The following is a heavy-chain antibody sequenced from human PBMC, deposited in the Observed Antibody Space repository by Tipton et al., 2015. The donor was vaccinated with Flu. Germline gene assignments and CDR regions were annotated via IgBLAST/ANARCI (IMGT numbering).Heavy chain of an antibody. CDR1: GFTFGEYP. Sequence: SLRLSCVGSGFTFGEYPINWIRQAPGKGLEWVSFIGGKTSGGTTEYAASVNGRFTISRDDSRNIAYLQLNSLTTEDTAIYYCTRGAPKYNFWGHSSSYGLDVWGHGTTVTVSS. CDR2: IGGKTSGGTT. V-gene: IGHV3-49*03. CDR3: TRGAPKYNFWGHSSSYGLDV. D-gene: IGHD3-3*01. J-gene: IGHJ6*02.